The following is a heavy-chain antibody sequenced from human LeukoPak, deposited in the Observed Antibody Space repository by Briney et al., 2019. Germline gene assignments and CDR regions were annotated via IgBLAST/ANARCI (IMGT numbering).Heavy chain of an antibody. J-gene: IGHJ5*02. D-gene: IGHD6-6*01. CDR1: GYTFTSYD. CDR2: MNPNSGNT. V-gene: IGHV1-8*01. Sequence: GASVKVSCKASGYTFTSYDINWVRQATGQGLEWMGWMNPNSGNTGYAQKFQGRVTMTRNTSISTAYMELSSMSSEDTAVYYCARVIYGSSSGMDVWFDPWGQGTLVTVSS. CDR3: ARVIYGSSSGMDVWFDP.